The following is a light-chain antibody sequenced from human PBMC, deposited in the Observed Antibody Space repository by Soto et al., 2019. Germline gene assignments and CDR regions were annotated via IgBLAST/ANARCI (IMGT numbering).Light chain of an antibody. Sequence: DFKMIQSPSLLSASVGDRVTITCRASQGISNYLAWYQQKPGKVPKLLIYAASTLQSGVPSRFSGSGSGTDFTLTISSLQPEDVATYYCQKYNSAPQTFGQGTKVDIK. CDR3: QKYNSAPQT. CDR1: QGISNY. CDR2: AAS. J-gene: IGKJ1*01. V-gene: IGKV1-27*01.